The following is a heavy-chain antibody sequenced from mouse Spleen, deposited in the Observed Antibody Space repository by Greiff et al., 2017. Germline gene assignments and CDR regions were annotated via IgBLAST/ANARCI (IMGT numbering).Heavy chain of an antibody. J-gene: IGHJ2*01. D-gene: IGHD2-1*01. CDR1: GFTFSSYA. V-gene: IGHV5-9*01. CDR3: ARHGDGNYYFDY. Sequence: DVMLVESGGGLVKLGGSLKLSCAASGFTFSSYAMSWVRQTPEKRLEWVATISSGGGNTYYPDSVKGRFTISRDNAKNTLYLQMSSLKSEDTAMYYCARHGDGNYYFDYWGQGTTLTVSS. CDR2: ISSGGGNT.